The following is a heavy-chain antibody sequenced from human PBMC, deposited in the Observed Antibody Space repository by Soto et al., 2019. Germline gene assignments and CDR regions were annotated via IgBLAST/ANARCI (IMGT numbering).Heavy chain of an antibody. V-gene: IGHV3-30-3*01. CDR2: ISPDGSIA. CDR1: GFIFNKYN. J-gene: IGHJ4*02. CDR3: VRDNDGAVY. Sequence: PGGSLRLSCAASGFIFNKYNMVWARQAPGEGLEWVTLISPDGSIAHYADSVRGRFTVSRDNSKSMMYLQMNGLRPEDTSIYYCVRDNDGAVYWGPAIRVTVFS. D-gene: IGHD1-26*01.